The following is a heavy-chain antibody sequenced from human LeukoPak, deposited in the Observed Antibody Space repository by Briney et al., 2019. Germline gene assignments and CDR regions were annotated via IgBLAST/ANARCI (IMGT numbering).Heavy chain of an antibody. CDR1: GYIFTGYY. V-gene: IGHV1-2*02. CDR2: INPNSGGT. Sequence: ASVKVSCKASGYIFTGYYMHWVRQAPGQGLEWMGWINPNSGGTNYAQKFQGRVTMTRDTSISTAYMELSSLRSDDTAVYYCATARDRIRVYSSLDYWGQGTLVTVSS. CDR3: ATARDRIRVYSSLDY. J-gene: IGHJ4*02. D-gene: IGHD5/OR15-5a*01.